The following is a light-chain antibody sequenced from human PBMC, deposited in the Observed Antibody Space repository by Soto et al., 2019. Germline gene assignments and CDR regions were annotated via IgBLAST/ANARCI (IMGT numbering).Light chain of an antibody. CDR2: TAS. CDR3: QQYNSAWT. V-gene: IGKV1-5*03. J-gene: IGKJ1*01. Sequence: DIQMTQSPSTLSASVGDRVTITCRASQSVSSWLAWYQQKPGKAPNLLIYTASSLESGVPSRFSGSGSGTEFILTISSLQPDDFATYYCQQYNSAWTFGQGTKVDIK. CDR1: QSVSSW.